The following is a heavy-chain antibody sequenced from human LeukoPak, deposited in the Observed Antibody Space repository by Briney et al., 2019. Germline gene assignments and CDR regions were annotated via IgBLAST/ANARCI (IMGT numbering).Heavy chain of an antibody. V-gene: IGHV4-59*01. CDR2: IYYSGST. J-gene: IGHJ4*02. D-gene: IGHD6-19*01. CDR1: GGSINSYY. Sequence: PSETLSLTCTVSGGSINSYYWSWIRQPPGKGLEWIGYIYYSGSTSYNPSLKSRVTISVDTSKKQFSLKLSSVTAADTAVYYCASTTYRRGRYNFDFWGQGTLVTVSS. CDR3: ASTTYRRGRYNFDF.